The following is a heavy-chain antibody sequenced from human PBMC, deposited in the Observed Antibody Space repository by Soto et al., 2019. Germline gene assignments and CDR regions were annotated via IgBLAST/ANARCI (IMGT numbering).Heavy chain of an antibody. CDR2: IYYSGST. V-gene: IGHV4-59*01. CDR3: ARGATDYDILTGPINWFDP. CDR1: GGSISSYY. D-gene: IGHD3-9*01. J-gene: IGHJ5*02. Sequence: SETLSLTCTVSGGSISSYYWSWIRQPPGKGLEWIGYIYYSGSTNYNPSLKSRVTISVDTSKNQFSLKLSPVTAADTAVYYCARGATDYDILTGPINWFDPWGQGTLVTVSS.